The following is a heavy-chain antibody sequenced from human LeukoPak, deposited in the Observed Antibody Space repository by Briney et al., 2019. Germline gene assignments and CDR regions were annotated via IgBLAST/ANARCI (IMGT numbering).Heavy chain of an antibody. CDR3: ARHAGYYYDSSGNYGSFDY. CDR1: GGSISSYY. D-gene: IGHD3-22*01. Sequence: ASETLSHTCTVSGGSISSYYWSWIRQPPGKGLEWIGYIYYSGSTNYNLSLKSRVTISVDTSKNQFSLKLSSVTAADTAVYYCARHAGYYYDSSGNYGSFDYWGQGTLVTVSS. V-gene: IGHV4-59*08. J-gene: IGHJ4*02. CDR2: IYYSGST.